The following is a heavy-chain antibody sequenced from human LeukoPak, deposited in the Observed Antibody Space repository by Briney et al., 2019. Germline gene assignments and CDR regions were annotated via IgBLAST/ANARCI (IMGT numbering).Heavy chain of an antibody. J-gene: IGHJ3*02. CDR2: IYPGDSDT. CDR1: GYSFTSYW. Sequence: GESLKISCKGSGYSFTSYWIGWVRQMPGKGLEWMGIIYPGDSDTRYSPSFQGQVTISADKSISTAYLQWSSLKASDTAMYYCARRALIVVTHDAFDIWGQGTMVTVSS. CDR3: ARRALIVVTHDAFDI. D-gene: IGHD2-2*01. V-gene: IGHV5-51*01.